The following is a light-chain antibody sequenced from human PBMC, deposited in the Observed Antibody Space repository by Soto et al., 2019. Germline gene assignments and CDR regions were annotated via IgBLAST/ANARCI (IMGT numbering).Light chain of an antibody. CDR3: SSSSGSSIPYV. Sequence: QSVLTQPASVSGSTGQSITISCTGTSSDVGGYNYVSWYQQHPRKAPKLLIFEVSDRPSGVSNRFSGSKSGNTASLTISGLQAEDEADYYCSSSSGSSIPYVFGTGTKVTVL. V-gene: IGLV2-14*01. CDR1: SSDVGGYNY. J-gene: IGLJ1*01. CDR2: EVS.